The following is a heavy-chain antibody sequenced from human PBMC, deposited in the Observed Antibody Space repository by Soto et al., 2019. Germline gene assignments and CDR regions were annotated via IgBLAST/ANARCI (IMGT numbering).Heavy chain of an antibody. CDR3: ARVQVAAAGGGPFDY. CDR2: ISYDGSNK. CDR1: GFTCSSYA. Sequence: QVQLVESGGGVVQPGRSLRLSCAASGFTCSSYAMHWVRQAPGKGLEWVAVISYDGSNKYYADSVKGRFTISRDNSKNTLYLQMNSLRAEDTAVYYCARVQVAAAGGGPFDYWGQGTLVTVSS. V-gene: IGHV3-30-3*01. D-gene: IGHD6-13*01. J-gene: IGHJ4*02.